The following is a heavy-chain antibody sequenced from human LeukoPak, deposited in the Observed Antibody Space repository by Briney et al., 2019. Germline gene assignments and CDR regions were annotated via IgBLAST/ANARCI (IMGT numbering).Heavy chain of an antibody. D-gene: IGHD6-25*01. CDR3: ATSGLNYYYYGMDV. V-gene: IGHV3-53*04. CDR2: IYTGGST. J-gene: IGHJ6*02. Sequence: GGSLRLSCAASGFIVSSSYMSWVRQAPGKGLEWVSVIYTGGSTYSADSVKGRFTISRHNSKNTLYLQMNSLRAADTAVYYCATSGLNYYYYGMDVWGQGTTVTVAS. CDR1: GFIVSSSY.